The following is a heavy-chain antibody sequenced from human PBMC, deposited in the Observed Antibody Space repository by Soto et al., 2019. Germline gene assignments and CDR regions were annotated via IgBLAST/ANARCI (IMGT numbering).Heavy chain of an antibody. CDR2: INQNGGT. CDR1: GGSLSGYY. CDR3: ARVPAGGEDY. J-gene: IGHJ4*02. D-gene: IGHD3-10*01. Sequence: QVHLQQWGAGMLKPSETLSLTCAVYGGSLSGYYWNWIRQPPGKGLDWIGEINQNGGTKYNPSLKRRVTISVVSSTNPFALNLTSVTAADTAVYYCARVPAGGEDYWGQGTLVTVCS. V-gene: IGHV4-34*02.